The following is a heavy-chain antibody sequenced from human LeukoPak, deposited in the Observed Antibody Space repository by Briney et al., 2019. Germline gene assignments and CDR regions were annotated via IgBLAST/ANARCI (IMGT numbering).Heavy chain of an antibody. J-gene: IGHJ6*02. CDR1: GGSISSYY. D-gene: IGHD3-3*01. CDR2: IYYSGST. CDR3: ARGLRPIPGGFWSGYDRYYYGMDV. Sequence: SETLSLTCTVSGGSISSYYWSWLRQPPGKGLEWLGYIYYSGSTNYNPSLKSRVTISVDTSKNQFSLKLSSVTAADTAVYYCARGLRPIPGGFWSGYDRYYYGMDVWGQGTTVTVSS. V-gene: IGHV4-59*01.